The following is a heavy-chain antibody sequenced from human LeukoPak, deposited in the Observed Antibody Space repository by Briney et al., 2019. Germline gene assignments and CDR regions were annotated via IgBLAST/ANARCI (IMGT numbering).Heavy chain of an antibody. V-gene: IGHV3-21*04. D-gene: IGHD3-10*01. CDR2: ISSSGTYI. Sequence: GVSLRLSCAASGFTFSSYTMNWVRQAPGKGREWVSSISSSGTYIYYADSVKGRFTISRDNAKNSLYLQMNSLRAEDTAVYFCAREGGSGSWYYFDYWGQGTLVTVSS. CDR3: AREGGSGSWYYFDY. J-gene: IGHJ4*02. CDR1: GFTFSSYT.